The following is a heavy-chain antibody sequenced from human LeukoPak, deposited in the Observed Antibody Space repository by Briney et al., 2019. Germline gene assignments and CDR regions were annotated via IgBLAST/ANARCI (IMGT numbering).Heavy chain of an antibody. V-gene: IGHV3-23*01. CDR1: GFTFSSYA. CDR2: ISGSGGST. CDR3: APYGYDILTGYYVTYYYYYGMDV. Sequence: GGSLRLSCAASGFTFSSYAMSWVRQAPGKGLEWVSAISGSGGSTYYADSVKGRFTISRDNSKNTLYLQMSSLRAEDTAVYYCAPYGYDILTGYYVTYYYYYGMDVWGQGTTVTVSS. D-gene: IGHD3-9*01. J-gene: IGHJ6*02.